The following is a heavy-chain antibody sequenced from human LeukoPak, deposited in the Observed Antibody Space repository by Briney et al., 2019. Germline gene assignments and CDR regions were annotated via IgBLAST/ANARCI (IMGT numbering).Heavy chain of an antibody. D-gene: IGHD1-26*01. Sequence: SETLSLTCTVSGYSISSGYYWGWIRQPPGKGLEWIGSIYHSGSTYYNPSLKSRVTISVDTSKNQFSLKLSSVTAADTAVYYCARDGLRGSYRLNWFDPWGQGTLVTVSS. J-gene: IGHJ5*02. CDR3: ARDGLRGSYRLNWFDP. V-gene: IGHV4-38-2*02. CDR2: IYHSGST. CDR1: GYSISSGYY.